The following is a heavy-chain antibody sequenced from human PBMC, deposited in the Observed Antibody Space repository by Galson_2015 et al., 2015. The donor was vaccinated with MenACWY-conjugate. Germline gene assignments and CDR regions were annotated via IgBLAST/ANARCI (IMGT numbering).Heavy chain of an antibody. CDR3: ARGDGDVLSYYYYATDV. CDR1: GYTFDSKY. CDR2: GNPTGGTT. Sequence: SVKVCCKASGYTFDSKYIHWVRQAPGQGLDWMGVGNPTGGTTNYAQKFQGRVTMTRDTSTSTVYMELSSLRSDDTAVYYCARGDGDVLSYYYYATDVWVQGTTVTVSS. J-gene: IGHJ6*02. V-gene: IGHV1-46*02. D-gene: IGHD2-21*02.